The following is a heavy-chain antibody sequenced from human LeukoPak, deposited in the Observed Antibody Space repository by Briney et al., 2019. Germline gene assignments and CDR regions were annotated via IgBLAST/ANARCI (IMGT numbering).Heavy chain of an antibody. D-gene: IGHD2-2*01. Sequence: GGSLRLSCAASGFTFDDYAMHWVRQAPGKGLEWVSGISWNSGSIGYADSVKGRFTISRDNAKNSLHLQMNSLRAEDMALYHCAKAADCSSTSCGFDYWGQGTLVTVSS. V-gene: IGHV3-9*03. CDR1: GFTFDDYA. J-gene: IGHJ4*02. CDR2: ISWNSGSI. CDR3: AKAADCSSTSCGFDY.